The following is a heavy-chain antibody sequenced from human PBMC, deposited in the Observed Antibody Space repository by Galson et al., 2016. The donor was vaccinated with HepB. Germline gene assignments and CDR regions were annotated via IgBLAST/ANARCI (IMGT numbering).Heavy chain of an antibody. CDR1: GFTFKTYT. CDR2: ISSSTTYI. D-gene: IGHD1-1*01. J-gene: IGHJ3*01. V-gene: IGHV3-21*01. Sequence: SLRLSCAASGFTFKTYTMNWVRQAPGKAPEWVSSISSSTTYIYYADSVRGRFTVSRDNAKDSLYPQMYSLRAEDTATYYCAREGAVVKPTDPVSAFDFWGQGTVVTVSS. CDR3: AREGAVVKPTDPVSAFDF.